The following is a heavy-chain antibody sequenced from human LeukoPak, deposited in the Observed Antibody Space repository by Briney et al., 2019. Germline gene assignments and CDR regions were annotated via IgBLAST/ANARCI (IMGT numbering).Heavy chain of an antibody. CDR1: GGSFSGYY. V-gene: IGHV4-34*01. Sequence: SETLSLTCAVYGGSFSGYYWSWIRQPPGKGLEWIGEINHSGSTNYNPSLKSRVTISVDTSKNQFSLKLSSVTAADTAVYYCARDTVITGGFDYWGQGTLVTVSS. CDR3: ARDTVITGGFDY. D-gene: IGHD4-17*01. J-gene: IGHJ4*02. CDR2: INHSGST.